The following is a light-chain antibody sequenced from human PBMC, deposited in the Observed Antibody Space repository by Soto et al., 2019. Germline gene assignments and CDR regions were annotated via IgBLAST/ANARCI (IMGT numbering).Light chain of an antibody. Sequence: DIVMTQSPLSLPVTPGEPASISCRSSQSILHSNGKNYFHWYLQKPGQSPQLLIYLGSNRASGVPDRFSGSGSGTDFTLKISRVEAEDVGIYYCMQTLQTPWTFGQGTKVDIK. CDR2: LGS. V-gene: IGKV2-28*01. CDR3: MQTLQTPWT. J-gene: IGKJ1*01. CDR1: QSILHSNGKNY.